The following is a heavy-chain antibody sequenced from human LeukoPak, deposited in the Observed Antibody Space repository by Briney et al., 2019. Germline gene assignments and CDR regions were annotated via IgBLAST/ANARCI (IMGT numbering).Heavy chain of an antibody. J-gene: IGHJ4*02. V-gene: IGHV5-51*01. Sequence: PGESLKISCKGSGYSFSNYWIGWVRQMPGRGLEWMGTVNPGDSDTRYSPSLQGQVTISADKSINTAYLQWSSLKASDTAMYYFGRQAAKEVPPIDSWGKGTLSPSP. CDR3: GRQAAKEVPPIDS. D-gene: IGHD6-25*01. CDR1: GYSFSNYW. CDR2: VNPGDSDT.